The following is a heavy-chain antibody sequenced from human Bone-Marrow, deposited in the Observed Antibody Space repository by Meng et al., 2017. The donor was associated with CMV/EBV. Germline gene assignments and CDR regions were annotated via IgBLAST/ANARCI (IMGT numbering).Heavy chain of an antibody. Sequence: VQLVGSGGGVVQPGGSLRLSCAASGFTFSSYGMHWVRQAPGKGLEWVAFIRYDGSNKYYADSVKGRFTISRDNSKNTLYLQMNSLRAEDTAVYYCAKRYDYVWGSYGAFDIWGPGTMVTVS. CDR1: GFTFSSYG. CDR2: IRYDGSNK. D-gene: IGHD3-16*01. V-gene: IGHV3-30*02. CDR3: AKRYDYVWGSYGAFDI. J-gene: IGHJ3*02.